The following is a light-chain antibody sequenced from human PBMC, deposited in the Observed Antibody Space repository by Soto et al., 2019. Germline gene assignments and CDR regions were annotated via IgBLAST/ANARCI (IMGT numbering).Light chain of an antibody. CDR3: QQSFSTPWT. CDR2: GAS. V-gene: IGKV1-39*01. Sequence: DIQMTQSPSSLSASVGDRVTITCRTGQSISTYLNWYQQKPGKAPNLLIYGASTSQSGVPSRFSGSGSATEFTLTISSLQPEDFATYYCQQSFSTPWTFGQGTKVEIK. J-gene: IGKJ1*01. CDR1: QSISTY.